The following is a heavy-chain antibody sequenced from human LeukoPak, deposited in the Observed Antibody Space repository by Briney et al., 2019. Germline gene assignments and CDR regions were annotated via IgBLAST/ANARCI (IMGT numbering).Heavy chain of an antibody. V-gene: IGHV1-2*02. Sequence: GASVKVSCKASGYTFTDYYIHWVRQAPGQGLEWMGWINPKSGGTNYVQKFQGRVTMTRDTSISTGYMEVSRLRSDDTAVYYCARARLVGGMVMFGGIIEYWGQGTQVIVSS. J-gene: IGHJ4*02. CDR2: INPKSGGT. D-gene: IGHD3-16*01. CDR1: GYTFTDYY. CDR3: ARARLVGGMVMFGGIIEY.